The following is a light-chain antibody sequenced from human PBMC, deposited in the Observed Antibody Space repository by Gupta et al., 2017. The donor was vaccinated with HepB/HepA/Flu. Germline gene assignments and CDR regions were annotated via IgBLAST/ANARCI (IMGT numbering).Light chain of an antibody. CDR1: QGVSIN. J-gene: IGKJ2*03. V-gene: IGKV1-9*01. Sequence: PSSLSASVGDRVTITCRASQGVSINLAWYQQKPGKAPRLLISSATRVETGIPSRFSGSGSGTEFTLTISSLQPEDFAIYYCQQCNNCPYSFGQGTKLE. CDR2: SAT. CDR3: QQCNNCPYS.